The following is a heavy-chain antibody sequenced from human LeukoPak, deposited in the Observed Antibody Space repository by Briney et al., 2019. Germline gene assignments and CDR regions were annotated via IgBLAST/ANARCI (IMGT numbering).Heavy chain of an antibody. V-gene: IGHV1-69*04. CDR1: GGTFSSYA. CDR3: ARSTSFSSGYYPYYFDY. J-gene: IGHJ4*02. CDR2: IIPIFGIA. Sequence: ASVKVSCKASGGTFSSYAISWVRQAPGQGVEWMGRIIPIFGIANYAQKFQGRLTITADKSTSTAYMELSSLRSEDTAVYYCARSTSFSSGYYPYYFDYWGQGTLVTVSS. D-gene: IGHD3-22*01.